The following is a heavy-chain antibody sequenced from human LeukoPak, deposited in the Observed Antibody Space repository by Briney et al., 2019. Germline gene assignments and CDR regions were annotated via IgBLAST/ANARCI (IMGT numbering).Heavy chain of an antibody. Sequence: ASVKVSCKVSGYTLTELSMHWVRQAPGKGLEWMGGFDPEDGETIYARKFQGRVTMTEDTSTDTAYMELSSLRSEDTAVYYCATAIAARPGEYYYYYGMDVWGQGTTVTVSS. D-gene: IGHD6-6*01. V-gene: IGHV1-24*01. CDR1: GYTLTELS. CDR2: FDPEDGET. J-gene: IGHJ6*02. CDR3: ATAIAARPGEYYYYYGMDV.